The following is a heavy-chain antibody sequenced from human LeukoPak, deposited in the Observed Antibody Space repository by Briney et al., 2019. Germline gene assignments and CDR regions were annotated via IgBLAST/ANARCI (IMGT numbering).Heavy chain of an antibody. Sequence: GGSLRLSCAASGFTFSSYAMSWVRQAPGKGLEWVSAISGSGGSTYYADSVKGQFTISRDNSKNTLYLQMNSLRAEDTAVYYCAKDVFIVTAMVYLDYWGQGTLVTVSS. CDR1: GFTFSSYA. V-gene: IGHV3-23*01. J-gene: IGHJ4*02. CDR3: AKDVFIVTAMVYLDY. CDR2: ISGSGGST. D-gene: IGHD5-18*01.